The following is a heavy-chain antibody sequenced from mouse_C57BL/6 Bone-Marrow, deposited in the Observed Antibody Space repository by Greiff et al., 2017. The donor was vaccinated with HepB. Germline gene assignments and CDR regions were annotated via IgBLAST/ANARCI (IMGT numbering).Heavy chain of an antibody. Sequence: VQLQQSGAELVRPGASVKLSCTASGFNIKDDYMHWVKQRPEQGLEWIGWIDPENGDTEYASKFQGKATITADTSSNTAYLQLSSLTSEDTAVYYSTTRGSSGPWFAYWGQGTLVTVSA. V-gene: IGHV14-4*01. CDR3: TTRGSSGPWFAY. CDR2: IDPENGDT. CDR1: GFNIKDDY. J-gene: IGHJ3*01. D-gene: IGHD1-1*01.